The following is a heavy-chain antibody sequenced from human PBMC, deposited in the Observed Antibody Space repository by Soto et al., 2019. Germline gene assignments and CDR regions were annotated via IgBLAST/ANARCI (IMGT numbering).Heavy chain of an antibody. J-gene: IGHJ5*02. V-gene: IGHV3-74*01. CDR2: INSDGSTT. CDR3: ARSLISGSTFDP. D-gene: IGHD6-25*01. Sequence: EVQLVESGGGLVQPGGSLRLSCAASGFTFSSYWMHWVRQAPGKGLVWVSRINSDGSTTTYADSVKGRFTNSRDNAKNTLYLKMNSLRAEDAAVYCCARSLISGSTFDPWGPGTLVTVSS. CDR1: GFTFSSYW.